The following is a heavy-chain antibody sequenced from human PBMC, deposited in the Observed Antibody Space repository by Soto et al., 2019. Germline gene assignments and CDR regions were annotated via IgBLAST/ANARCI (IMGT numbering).Heavy chain of an antibody. CDR1: GGSITSGDYY. CDR2: IYHSGST. D-gene: IGHD6-6*01. Sequence: QVQLQEAGPGLVKPSQTLSLTCIVSGGSITSGDYYWSWIRQPPGKGLEWIGYIYHSGSTDYNPSLKSRVIISVEKSKNQFSLKLRSVTAADTAVYYCASSLGINDAFDIWGQGTMVTVSS. V-gene: IGHV4-30-4*01. CDR3: ASSLGINDAFDI. J-gene: IGHJ3*02.